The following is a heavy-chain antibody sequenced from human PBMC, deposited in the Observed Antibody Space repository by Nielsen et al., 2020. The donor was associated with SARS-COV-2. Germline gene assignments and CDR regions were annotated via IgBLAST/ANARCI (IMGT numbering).Heavy chain of an antibody. CDR1: GYTFTSYA. V-gene: IGHV1-3*01. D-gene: IGHD6-13*01. CDR3: AVSLGNIAAAGSFDY. CDR2: INAGNGNT. J-gene: IGHJ4*02. Sequence: ASVKVSCKASGYTFTSYAMHWVRQAPGQRLEWMGWINAGNGNTKYSQKFQGRVTITRDTSASTAYMELSSLRSEDTAVYYCAVSLGNIAAAGSFDYWGQGTLVTVSS.